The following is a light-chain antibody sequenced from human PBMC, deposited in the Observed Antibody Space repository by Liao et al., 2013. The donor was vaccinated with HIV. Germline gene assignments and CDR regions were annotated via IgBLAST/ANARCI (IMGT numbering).Light chain of an antibody. J-gene: IGLJ2*01. CDR1: KLGDKY. CDR2: QDS. Sequence: SYELTQPPSVSVSPGQTASITCSGDKLGDKYACWYQQKPGQSPVVVIYQDSKRPSGIPERFSGSNSGNTATLTISGTQPLDEADYFCQTWDNTFVAFGGGTRLTVL. V-gene: IGLV3-1*01. CDR3: QTWDNTFVA.